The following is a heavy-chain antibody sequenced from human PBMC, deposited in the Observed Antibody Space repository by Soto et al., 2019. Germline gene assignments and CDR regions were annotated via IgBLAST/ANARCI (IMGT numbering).Heavy chain of an antibody. D-gene: IGHD3-16*01. CDR2: TYWDADK. J-gene: IGHJ5*02. CDR3: ALRLRNYSLGRERAKDFDP. Sequence: QITLKESGPTLVRPTQTLTLTCTFSGFSLSTTGVGVGWISQPPGHTLAWLALTYWDADKRYSPSLKSRLTITKDGSKDVVILTRTNMDPVDTATYYCALRLRNYSLGRERAKDFDPWGQGNLVSVSS. V-gene: IGHV2-5*02. CDR1: GFSLSTTGVG.